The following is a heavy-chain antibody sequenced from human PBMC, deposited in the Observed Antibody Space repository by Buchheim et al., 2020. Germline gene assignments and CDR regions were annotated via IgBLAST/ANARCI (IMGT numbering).Heavy chain of an antibody. CDR2: ISPDGRTT. V-gene: IGHV3-74*01. D-gene: IGHD5-24*01. Sequence: EVQLVESGGGLVQPGGSLRLSCAASGFTFSTSWMHWVRQAPGKGLVWVSRISPDGRTTNYVDSVRGRFTISRDNAQNTLFLQMNSLRVEDTAVYYCVEMYGSPSYYFDEWGLGT. CDR1: GFTFSTSW. CDR3: VEMYGSPSYYFDE. J-gene: IGHJ4*02.